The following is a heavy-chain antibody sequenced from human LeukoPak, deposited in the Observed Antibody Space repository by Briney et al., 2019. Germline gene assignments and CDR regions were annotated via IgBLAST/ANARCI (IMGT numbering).Heavy chain of an antibody. Sequence: SVKVSCKASGGTFSSYAISWVRQAPGQGLEWMGGIIPIFGTANYAQKLQGRVTMTTDTSTSTAYMELRSLRSDDTAVYYCARGGRLYSSSWSRPIDYWGQGTLVTVSS. V-gene: IGHV1-69*05. CDR3: ARGGRLYSSSWSRPIDY. CDR2: IIPIFGTA. D-gene: IGHD6-13*01. CDR1: GGTFSSYA. J-gene: IGHJ4*02.